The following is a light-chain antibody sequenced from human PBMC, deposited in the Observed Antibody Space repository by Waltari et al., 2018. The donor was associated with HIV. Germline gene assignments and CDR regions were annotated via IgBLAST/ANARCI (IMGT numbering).Light chain of an antibody. CDR3: QQHSTYPWT. CDR2: KAS. J-gene: IGKJ1*01. V-gene: IGKV1-5*03. Sequence: DIQMTQSPSTLSASVGDRVTITCRASHSIRTYLAWYQQKPGQAPKLLINKASALESGVPPRFSGSGSGTEFTLSISSLQPDDFATYYCQQHSTYPWTFGQGTKVEIK. CDR1: HSIRTY.